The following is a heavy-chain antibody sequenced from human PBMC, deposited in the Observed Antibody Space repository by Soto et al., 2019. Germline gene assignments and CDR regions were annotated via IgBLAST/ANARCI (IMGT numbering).Heavy chain of an antibody. D-gene: IGHD1-26*01. CDR3: ASTSGSY. Sequence: EVQLVESGGGLVQPGGSLRLSCAASGFTFSSYSMNWVRQAPGKGLEWVSSISRSSSYMYYADSVKGRFTISRDNAKNSLYLQMNSLRAEDTAVYYCASTSGSYFGQGTLVTVSS. CDR1: GFTFSSYS. J-gene: IGHJ4*02. CDR2: ISRSSSYM. V-gene: IGHV3-21*01.